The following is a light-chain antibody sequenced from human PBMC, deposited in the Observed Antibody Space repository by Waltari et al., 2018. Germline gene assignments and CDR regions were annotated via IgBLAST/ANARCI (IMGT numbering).Light chain of an antibody. CDR3: QQYYNTPWT. CDR1: QSVLYSSNNKNY. J-gene: IGKJ1*01. CDR2: WAS. Sequence: DIVMTQSPDSLAVSLGERATINCKSSQSVLYSSNNKNYLAWYQQKPGQPPKLIIYWASTRESGVPDRFSGSGSGTDFPLTISSLQAEDVAVYYCQQYYNTPWTFGQGTEVEIK. V-gene: IGKV4-1*01.